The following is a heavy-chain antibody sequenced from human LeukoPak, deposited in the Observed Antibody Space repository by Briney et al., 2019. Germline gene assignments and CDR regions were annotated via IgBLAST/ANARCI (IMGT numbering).Heavy chain of an antibody. J-gene: IGHJ6*03. V-gene: IGHV1-46*01. Sequence: ASVKVSCKASGYTFTSYYMHWVRQAPGAGLEWIGIINPSGGSTSYAQKFQGRVTMTRDMSTSTVYMELSSLRSEDTAVYYCARVAAEVVGVPGAIGFGWLRRDYYYMDVWGKGTTVTVSS. CDR2: INPSGGST. CDR3: ARVAAEVVGVPGAIGFGWLRRDYYYMDV. D-gene: IGHD2-2*02. CDR1: GYTFTSYY.